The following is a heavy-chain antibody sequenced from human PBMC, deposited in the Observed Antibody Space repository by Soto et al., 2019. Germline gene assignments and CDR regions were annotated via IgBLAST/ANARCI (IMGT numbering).Heavy chain of an antibody. CDR2: IYHSGST. CDR1: GGSISSGGYY. V-gene: IGHV4-31*03. J-gene: IGHJ4*02. Sequence: SQPLSLTCNVSGGSISSGGYYWTWIRQHPGKGLEWIGYIYHSGSTNYNPSLESRVTISVDKSKNQFSLKLTSVSAADTAVYYCARASATIAAAAIFDYWGQGTLVTVSS. D-gene: IGHD6-13*01. CDR3: ARASATIAAAAIFDY.